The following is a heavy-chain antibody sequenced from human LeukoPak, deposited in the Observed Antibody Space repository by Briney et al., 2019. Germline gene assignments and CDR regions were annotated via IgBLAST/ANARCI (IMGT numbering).Heavy chain of an antibody. D-gene: IGHD6-19*01. V-gene: IGHV4-34*01. CDR1: GGSFSGYY. J-gene: IGHJ4*02. CDR2: INHGGST. Sequence: SETLSLTCAVYGGSFSGYYRSWIRQPPGKGLEWIGEINHGGSTNYNPSLKSRVTISVDTSKNQFSLKLSSVTAADTAVYYCASTGYSSGFRTYYFDYWGQGTLVTVSS. CDR3: ASTGYSSGFRTYYFDY.